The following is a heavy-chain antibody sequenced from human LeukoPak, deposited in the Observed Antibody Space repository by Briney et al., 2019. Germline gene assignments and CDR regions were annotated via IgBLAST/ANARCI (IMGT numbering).Heavy chain of an antibody. CDR1: GFSLSTGGVH. D-gene: IGHD1-26*01. CDR2: IYWDGDK. J-gene: IGHJ4*02. CDR3: VRSIVGETEYFDS. Sequence: SGPQLRKPTQTLTLTCTLSGFSLSTGGVHVGWIRQPPAKTLKWLAFIYWDGDKRYSPSLKNRHTINNDSPKNQVVLTMTNLDPVDTATYYCVRSIVGETEYFDSWGQ. V-gene: IGHV2-5*02.